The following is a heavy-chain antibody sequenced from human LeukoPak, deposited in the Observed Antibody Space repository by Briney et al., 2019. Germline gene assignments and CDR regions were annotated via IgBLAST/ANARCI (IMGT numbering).Heavy chain of an antibody. J-gene: IGHJ4*02. V-gene: IGHV3-23*01. D-gene: IGHD2-15*01. CDR2: ISGSGGST. CDR3: AKDAHPVVVAVPGYFDY. CDR1: GFTFSSYA. Sequence: PGGSLRLSCAASGFTFSSYAMSWVRQAPGKGLEWVSAISGSGGSTYYADSVKGRFTISRDNSKNTLYPQMNSLRAEDTAVYYCAKDAHPVVVAVPGYFDYWGQGTLVTVSS.